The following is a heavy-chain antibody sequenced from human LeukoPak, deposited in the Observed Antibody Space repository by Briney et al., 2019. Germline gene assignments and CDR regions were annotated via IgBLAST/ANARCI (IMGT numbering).Heavy chain of an antibody. CDR1: GYTFTSYD. CDR3: ARAVIVVPHDAFDI. Sequence: ASVKVSCKASGYTFTSYDINWVRQATGQGLEWMGWMNPNSGNTGYAQKFQGRVTMTRNTSISTAYMELSSPRSEDTAVYYCARAVIVVPHDAFDIWGQGTMVTVSS. CDR2: MNPNSGNT. J-gene: IGHJ3*02. D-gene: IGHD3-22*01. V-gene: IGHV1-8*01.